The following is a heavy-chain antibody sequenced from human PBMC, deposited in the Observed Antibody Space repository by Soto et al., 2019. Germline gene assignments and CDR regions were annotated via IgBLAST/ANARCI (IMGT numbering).Heavy chain of an antibody. CDR1: GYSFTTFA. CDR2: INAGNGNT. J-gene: IGHJ6*02. CDR3: ARIGRSISEAGRYYFYYGVDV. D-gene: IGHD6-13*01. V-gene: IGHV1-3*01. Sequence: QVHLVQSGAEMEKPGASVKVSCKASGYSFTTFAIHWVRQAPGQGLEWLGWINAGNGNTKSSQKFQGRVTLTSDPSATTADMELSSLTSEDAAVYFWARIGRSISEAGRYYFYYGVDVWGQGTTVTVSS.